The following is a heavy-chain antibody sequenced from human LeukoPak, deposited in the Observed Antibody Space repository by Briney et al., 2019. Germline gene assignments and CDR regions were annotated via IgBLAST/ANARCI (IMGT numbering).Heavy chain of an antibody. CDR2: ICPGDSDT. CDR3: ARHQYSSSFYYYYYMDV. Sequence: GESLKISCKGSGYSFTSYWIGWVRQMPGKGLEWMGIICPGDSDTRYSPSFQGQVTISADKSISTAYLQWSSLKASDTAMYYCARHQYSSSFYYYYYMDVWGKGTTVTVSS. V-gene: IGHV5-51*01. CDR1: GYSFTSYW. J-gene: IGHJ6*03. D-gene: IGHD6-6*01.